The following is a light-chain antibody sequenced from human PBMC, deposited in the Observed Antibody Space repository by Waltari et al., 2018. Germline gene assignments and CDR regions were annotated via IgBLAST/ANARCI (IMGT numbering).Light chain of an antibody. CDR3: ASWDDSLNGHWV. V-gene: IGLV1-44*01. CDR1: YSNIGNNI. J-gene: IGLJ2*01. Sequence: QSVLTQPPSASGTPGQRVTISCSGTYSNIGNNIVNWYQQLPGKAPKLLIYRNERRPSGVPGRFSGSKSGSSASLDIDGLHSEDEADYYCASWDDSLNGHWVFGGGTKVTVL. CDR2: RNE.